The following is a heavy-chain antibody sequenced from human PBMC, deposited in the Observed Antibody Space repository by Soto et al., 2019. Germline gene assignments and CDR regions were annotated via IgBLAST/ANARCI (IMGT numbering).Heavy chain of an antibody. J-gene: IGHJ4*02. CDR3: AGYPYTGTYYYDS. V-gene: IGHV3-21*01. Sequence: GGSLRLSCAASGFTFSDYSMNWVRQAPGRGLEWVSSISSSGTFIYNADSVKGRFTISRDNPKNSLYLQMNSLTAEDTAVYSCAGYPYTGTYYYDSWGQGTLVTVSS. CDR1: GFTFSDYS. D-gene: IGHD1-26*01. CDR2: ISSSGTFI.